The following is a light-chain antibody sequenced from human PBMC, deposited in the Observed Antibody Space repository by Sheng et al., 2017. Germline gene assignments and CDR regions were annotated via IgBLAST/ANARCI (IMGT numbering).Light chain of an antibody. J-gene: IGKJ5*01. Sequence: EIVMTQSPATLSVSPGERATLSCRASQNVDSNYLGWYQQKPGQAPRLIIYGASDRAAGVPDRFGGSGSGTGFTLTISRLEPQDFGVYYCQQYGSFPITFGQGTRLDIK. V-gene: IGKV3-20*01. CDR2: GAS. CDR3: QQYGSFPIT. CDR1: QNVDSNY.